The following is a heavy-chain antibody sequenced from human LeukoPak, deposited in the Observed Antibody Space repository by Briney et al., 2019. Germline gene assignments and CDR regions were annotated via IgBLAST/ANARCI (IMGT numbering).Heavy chain of an antibody. Sequence: SETLSLTCAVSGYSIGYGYYWCWFRQPPGKGLEWFGSIYHSGGTYCNPSLKSRVTISFDTSKNQFSLELTSVTAADTAVYYCARLAESLDLRDAFDIWGQGTMVTVSS. CDR2: IYHSGGT. CDR3: ARLAESLDLRDAFDI. V-gene: IGHV4-38-2*01. CDR1: GYSIGYGYY. J-gene: IGHJ3*02.